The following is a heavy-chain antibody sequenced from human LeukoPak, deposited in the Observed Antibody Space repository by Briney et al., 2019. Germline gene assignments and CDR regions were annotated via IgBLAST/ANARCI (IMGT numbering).Heavy chain of an antibody. CDR2: ISSCSSYI. V-gene: IGHV3-21*01. CDR1: GFTFSSYS. CDR3: ARDRRDRIAAAGIFDY. Sequence: GGSLRLSCAASGFTFSSYSMNWVRQAPGKGLEWVSSISSCSSYIYYADSVKGRFTISRDNAKNSLYLQMNSLRAEDTAVYYCARDRRDRIAAAGIFDYWGQGTLVTVSS. D-gene: IGHD6-13*01. J-gene: IGHJ4*02.